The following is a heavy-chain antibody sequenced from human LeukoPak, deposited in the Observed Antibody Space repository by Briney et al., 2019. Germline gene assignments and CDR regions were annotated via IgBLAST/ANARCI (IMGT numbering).Heavy chain of an antibody. CDR3: ARWRGYCSGGSCPGFDY. D-gene: IGHD2-15*01. CDR1: GYTFTSYG. V-gene: IGHV1-18*01. CDR2: ISAYNGNT. J-gene: IGHJ4*02. Sequence: ASVKVSCKASGYTFTSYGISWVQQAPGQGLEWMGWISAYNGNTNYAQKLQGRVTMTTDTSTSTAYMELRSLRSDDTAVYYCARWRGYCSGGSCPGFDYWDQGTLVTVSS.